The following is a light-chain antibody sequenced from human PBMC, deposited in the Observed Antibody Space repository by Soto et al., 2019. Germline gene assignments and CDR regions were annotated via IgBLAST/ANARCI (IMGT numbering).Light chain of an antibody. Sequence: QSALTQPASVSGSPGQSITISCTGTSSDVGGYNYVSWYQQYPGKAPKLMIHEVTNRPSGVSYRFSGSKSGNTASLTISGLQAEDEAEYYCRSYTSRDTHVFGTGTKVTVL. CDR1: SSDVGGYNY. V-gene: IGLV2-14*01. CDR2: EVT. CDR3: RSYTSRDTHV. J-gene: IGLJ1*01.